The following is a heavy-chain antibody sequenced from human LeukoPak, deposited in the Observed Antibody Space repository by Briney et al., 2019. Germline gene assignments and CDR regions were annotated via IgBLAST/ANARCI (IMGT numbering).Heavy chain of an antibody. CDR3: ARSVLITMVYYFDY. V-gene: IGHV4-4*02. CDR1: GGSISSSNW. J-gene: IGHJ4*02. D-gene: IGHD3-10*01. Sequence: SETLSLTCAVSGGSISSSNWWSWIRPPPGKGLEWIGEIYHSGSTNYNPSLKSRVTISVDKSKNQFSLKLSSVTAADTAVYYCARSVLITMVYYFDYWGQGTLVTVSS. CDR2: IYHSGST.